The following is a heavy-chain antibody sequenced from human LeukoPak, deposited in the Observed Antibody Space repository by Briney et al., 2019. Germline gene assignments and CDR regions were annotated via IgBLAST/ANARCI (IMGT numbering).Heavy chain of an antibody. D-gene: IGHD5-18*01. V-gene: IGHV1-8*01. J-gene: IGHJ3*02. CDR3: ASPPSDTAMATHDAFDI. Sequence: GASVKVSCKASRYTFTSYDINWVRQATGQGLEWMGWMNPNSGNTGYAQKFQGRVTMTRNTSISTAYMELSRLRSDDTAAYYCASPPSDTAMATHDAFDIWGQGTMVTVSS. CDR2: MNPNSGNT. CDR1: RYTFTSYD.